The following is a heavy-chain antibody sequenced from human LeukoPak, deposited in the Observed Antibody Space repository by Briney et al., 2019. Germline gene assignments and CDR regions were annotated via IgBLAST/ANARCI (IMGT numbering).Heavy chain of an antibody. Sequence: SETLSLNCTVSSGSINSYYWGWVRQPPGKGLEWIGRIYTTGATQYNPSLKSRIIMSVDTSTNQFSLNLRSVTAADTDVYYCGRQGYTASYYFLDYWSQGTLVAVS. CDR2: IYTTGAT. CDR3: GRQGYTASYYFLDY. D-gene: IGHD1-26*01. V-gene: IGHV4-4*07. J-gene: IGHJ4*02. CDR1: SGSINSYY.